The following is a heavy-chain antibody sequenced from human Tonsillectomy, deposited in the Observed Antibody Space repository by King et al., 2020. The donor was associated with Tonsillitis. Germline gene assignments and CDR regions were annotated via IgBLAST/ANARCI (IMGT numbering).Heavy chain of an antibody. Sequence: VQLVESGGGLVQPGGSLRLSCAASGFSFSNYWMNWVRQAPGKGLEWVAKIKQDGSEKYYVDSVKGRFTISRDNAKNSLFVQMNSLRAEDTAVYFCATDTGYDYFNYWGQGTLVTVSS. CDR3: ATDTGYDYFNY. D-gene: IGHD2-8*02. CDR2: IKQDGSEK. V-gene: IGHV3-7*04. CDR1: GFSFSNYW. J-gene: IGHJ4*02.